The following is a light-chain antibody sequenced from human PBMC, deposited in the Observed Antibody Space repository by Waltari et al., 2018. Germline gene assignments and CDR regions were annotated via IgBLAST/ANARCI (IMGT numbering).Light chain of an antibody. Sequence: QSALTQPASVSGSPGQSITISCTGSSSDVGGDDSVSWYEDHPGQAPKVLIYDVNKRPSGVSDSFSGSKSGNTASLTISGLQAEDEATFYCSSQSTKNGVIFGGGTKVTVL. CDR2: DVN. J-gene: IGLJ2*01. V-gene: IGLV2-14*03. CDR1: SSDVGGDDS. CDR3: SSQSTKNGVI.